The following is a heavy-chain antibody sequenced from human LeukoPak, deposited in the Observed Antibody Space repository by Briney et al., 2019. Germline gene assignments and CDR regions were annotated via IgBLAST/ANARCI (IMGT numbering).Heavy chain of an antibody. CDR2: ISGTSTTI. CDR1: RFTFSNYS. V-gene: IGHV3-48*01. J-gene: IGHJ5*02. Sequence: PGGSLRLSCAASRFTFSNYSMNWVRQAPGKGLEWISFISGTSTTIYYADSVKGRFTISRDNAKNSLFLQMNSLRAEDTAVYYCAADLLPTDPYNWFDPWGQGSLVTVSS. CDR3: AADLLPTDPYNWFDP. D-gene: IGHD2-2*01.